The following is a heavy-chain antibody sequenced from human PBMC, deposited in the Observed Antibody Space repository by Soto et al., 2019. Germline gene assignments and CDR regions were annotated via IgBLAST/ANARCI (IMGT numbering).Heavy chain of an antibody. CDR1: AGTFNNHT. CDR3: AIDLGYFDL. V-gene: IGHV1-69*04. J-gene: IGHJ4*02. CDR2: SIPILGRA. Sequence: QVQLVQSGTEVKKPGSSVAVSCQASAGTFNNHTISWVRQAPGQGLEWMGRSIPILGRADYSQKFQGRLTLTVDKSTSTADMELSSLTSEDSAVYYCAIDLGYFDLWGQGTQVSVSS. D-gene: IGHD2-15*01.